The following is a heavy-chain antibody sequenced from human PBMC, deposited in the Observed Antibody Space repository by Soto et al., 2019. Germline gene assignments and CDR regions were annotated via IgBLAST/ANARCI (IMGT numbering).Heavy chain of an antibody. V-gene: IGHV2-5*02. J-gene: IGHJ5*02. D-gene: IGHD1-20*01. CDR2: IYWDGDR. CDR3: APRVPYNSYWDVGWFDP. Sequence: QITLKESGPTLLEPTQTLTLTCSFSGFSLTSSGVGVGWLRQAPGKALECLGIIYWDGDRRYNPSLRQRLTTTKDPSKNQVVLTMTSLEPVDTATHYRAPRVPYNSYWDVGWFDPWGQGTLVTVS. CDR1: GFSLTSSGVG.